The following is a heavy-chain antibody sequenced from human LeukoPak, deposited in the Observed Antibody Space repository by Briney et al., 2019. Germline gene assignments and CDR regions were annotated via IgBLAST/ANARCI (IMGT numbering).Heavy chain of an antibody. CDR3: ARGYTYFAY. D-gene: IGHD3-16*02. J-gene: IGHJ4*02. V-gene: IGHV3-30*02. CDR2: IRYDGADE. Sequence: GGSLRLSCAASGFTFRNYGMHWVRQAPGKGLEWVTFIRYDGADEYYADSVKGRFTISRDDSKNTVFLQMSTLRVEDTAVYSCARGYTYFAYWGQGTLVTVSS. CDR1: GFTFRNYG.